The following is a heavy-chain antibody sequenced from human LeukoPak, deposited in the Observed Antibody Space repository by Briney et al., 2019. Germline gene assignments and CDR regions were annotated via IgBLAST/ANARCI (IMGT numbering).Heavy chain of an antibody. J-gene: IGHJ5*02. CDR1: GYSISNSYY. CDR2: IYHSGGT. CDR3: ARGRGVVVTARYNWFDP. Sequence: RASETLSLTCTVSGYSISNSYYWGWIRQPPGKGLEWIGSIYHSGGTYYNPSLKSRVTISVDTSKNQFSLKLSSVTAADTAVYYCARGRGVVVTARYNWFDPWGQGTLVTVSS. D-gene: IGHD2-21*02. V-gene: IGHV4-38-2*02.